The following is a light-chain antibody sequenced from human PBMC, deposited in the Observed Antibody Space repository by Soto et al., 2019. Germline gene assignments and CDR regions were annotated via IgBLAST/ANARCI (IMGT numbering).Light chain of an antibody. CDR2: AAS. V-gene: IGKV1-39*01. CDR1: QRINIF. J-gene: IGKJ2*01. CDR3: QQSHSTPYT. Sequence: DIQMTQSPSSLSASVGDRVTITCRASQRINIFLNWYQQKPGKAPNILIYAASSLPSGVPSRFSDSGSGTDFTLTISTLHPEDFATYYCQQSHSTPYTFGQGTNLEI.